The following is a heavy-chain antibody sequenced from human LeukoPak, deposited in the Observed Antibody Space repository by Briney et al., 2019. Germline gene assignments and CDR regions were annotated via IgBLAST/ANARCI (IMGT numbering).Heavy chain of an antibody. Sequence: GGPLRLSCAASGFTFSNYWMSWVRRAPGEELEWVANINQDGSETYYVDSVKGRFTISRDNAKNSLYLQMNSLRAEDTSVYYCARDRRTGANSYGDSWGQGTLVTVSS. CDR1: GFTFSNYW. J-gene: IGHJ4*02. V-gene: IGHV3-7*04. CDR2: INQDGSET. CDR3: ARDRRTGANSYGDS. D-gene: IGHD5-18*01.